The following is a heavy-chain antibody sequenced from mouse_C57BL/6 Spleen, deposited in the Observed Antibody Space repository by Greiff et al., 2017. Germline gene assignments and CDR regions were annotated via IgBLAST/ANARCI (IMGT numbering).Heavy chain of an antibody. J-gene: IGHJ3*01. V-gene: IGHV1-74*01. CDR3: ARGGYFAWFAY. CDR1: GYPFTSYW. CDR2: IHPSDSDT. D-gene: IGHD2-3*01. Sequence: QVQLKQPGAELVKPGASVKVSCKASGYPFTSYWMPWVQQRPGQGLEWIGRIHPSDSDTISNQKFKGKATLTVDKSSSTAYMQLSGVTSVYYAVDYWARGGYFAWFAYWGQGTLVTVSA.